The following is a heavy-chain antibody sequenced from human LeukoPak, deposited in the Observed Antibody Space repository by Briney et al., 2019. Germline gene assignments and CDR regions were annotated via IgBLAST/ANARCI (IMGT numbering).Heavy chain of an antibody. CDR2: IGSTISTI. J-gene: IGHJ6*02. V-gene: IGHV3-48*04. CDR1: GLTFSSDS. CDR3: AFSLVVIVVVVAAPGRHYYGMDV. Sequence: GGSLRLSCAGSGLTFSSDSMNWVRQAPGKGLEWVSYIGSTISTIYYADSVKGRFTISRDNAKNSLYLQMNTLRAEDTAVYYCAFSLVVIVVVVAAPGRHYYGMDVWGQGTTVTVSS. D-gene: IGHD2-15*01.